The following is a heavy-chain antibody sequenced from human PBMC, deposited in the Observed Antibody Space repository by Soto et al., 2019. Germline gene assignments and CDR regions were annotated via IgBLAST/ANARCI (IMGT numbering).Heavy chain of an antibody. Sequence: GGSLRLSCAASGFTFSSYAMHWVRQAPGKGLEWVAVISYDGSNKYYADSVKGRFTISRDNSKNTLYLQMNSLRAEDTAVYYCARGSTVTHAYFDYWGQGTLVTVSS. CDR1: GFTFSSYA. CDR2: ISYDGSNK. J-gene: IGHJ4*02. CDR3: ARGSTVTHAYFDY. D-gene: IGHD4-17*01. V-gene: IGHV3-30-3*01.